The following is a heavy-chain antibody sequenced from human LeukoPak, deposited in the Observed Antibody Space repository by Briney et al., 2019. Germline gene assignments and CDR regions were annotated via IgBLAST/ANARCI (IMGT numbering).Heavy chain of an antibody. CDR3: ARDRRYCSGGSCYSIGAFDI. CDR1: GFTFSSYS. CDR2: ISSSSSYI. V-gene: IGHV3-21*01. J-gene: IGHJ3*02. D-gene: IGHD2-15*01. Sequence: GGSLRLSCAASGFTFSSYSMNWVRQAPGKGLEWVSSISSSSSYIYYADSVKGRFTISRDNAKNSLYLQMNSLRAEDTAVYYCARDRRYCSGGSCYSIGAFDIWGQGPMVTVSS.